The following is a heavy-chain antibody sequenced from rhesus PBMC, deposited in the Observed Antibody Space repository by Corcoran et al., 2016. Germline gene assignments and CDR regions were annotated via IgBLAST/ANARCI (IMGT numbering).Heavy chain of an antibody. CDR1: GGSISSNY. CDR2: ISGCGGST. Sequence: QLQLQESGPGLVKPSETLSLTCAVSGGSISSNYWNWIHQPPGKGMEWIGRISGCGGSTAYNPSLRSRVILSRDTSKNPLSLTLSSVTAADTAVYYCARDRYCSGGFCSSLGYWGQGVLVTVSS. CDR3: ARDRYCSGGFCSSLGY. V-gene: IGHV4-173*01. J-gene: IGHJ4*01. D-gene: IGHD2-39*02.